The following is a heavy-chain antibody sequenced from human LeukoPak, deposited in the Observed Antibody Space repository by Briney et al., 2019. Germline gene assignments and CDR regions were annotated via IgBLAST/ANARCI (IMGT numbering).Heavy chain of an antibody. CDR1: GFTFSSYW. Sequence: GGSLRLSCAASGFTFSSYWMSWVRQAPGKGLEWVANINQDGGEKYLVDSVKGRFTISRDNAKNSVYLQFNSLRAEDTAVYYCARDAYRDRYFDYWGQGTLVAVSS. CDR2: INQDGGEK. CDR3: ARDAYRDRYFDY. V-gene: IGHV3-7*01. J-gene: IGHJ4*02. D-gene: IGHD4-11*01.